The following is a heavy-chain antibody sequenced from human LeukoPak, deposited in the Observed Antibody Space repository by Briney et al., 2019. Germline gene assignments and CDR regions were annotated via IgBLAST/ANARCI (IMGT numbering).Heavy chain of an antibody. CDR3: ARQVAQYHYYYYMDV. CDR1: GGSISSYY. V-gene: IGHV4-59*01. D-gene: IGHD5-12*01. Sequence: SETLSLTCTVSGGSISSYYWSWIRQPPGKGLEWIGYIYYSGSTNYNPSLKSRVTISVDTSKNQFSLKLSSVTAADTAVYYCARQVAQYHYYYYMDVWGKGTTVTVSS. J-gene: IGHJ6*03. CDR2: IYYSGST.